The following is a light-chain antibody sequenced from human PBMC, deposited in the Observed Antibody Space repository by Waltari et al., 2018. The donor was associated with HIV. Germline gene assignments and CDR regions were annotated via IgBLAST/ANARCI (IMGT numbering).Light chain of an antibody. CDR2: GDH. J-gene: IGLJ2*01. Sequence: QSVLTPPPSVSGAPGPRVTISCTGSGSNIGAGYDAPSYQQLPGTAPKLLIYGDHHRPSGVPDRFSGSKSGTSASLAITGLQAVDEADYYCQSYDSSLSGWVFGGGTKLTVL. CDR3: QSYDSSLSGWV. CDR1: GSNIGAGYD. V-gene: IGLV1-40*01.